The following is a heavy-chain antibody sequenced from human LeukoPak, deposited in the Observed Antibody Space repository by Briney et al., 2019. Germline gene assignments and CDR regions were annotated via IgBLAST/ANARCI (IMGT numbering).Heavy chain of an antibody. Sequence: GGSLRLSCAASGFTFSSYWMSWVRQAPGKGLEWVANIKQDGSEKYYVDFVKGRFTISRDNAKNSLYLQMNSLRAEDTAVYYCARECYDILTGYFLFDYWGQGTLVTVSS. V-gene: IGHV3-7*03. J-gene: IGHJ4*02. D-gene: IGHD3-9*01. CDR2: IKQDGSEK. CDR3: ARECYDILTGYFLFDY. CDR1: GFTFSSYW.